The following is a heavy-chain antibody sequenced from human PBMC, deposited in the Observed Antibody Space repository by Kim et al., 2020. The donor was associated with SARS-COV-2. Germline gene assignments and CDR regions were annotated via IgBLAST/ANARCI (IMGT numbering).Heavy chain of an antibody. CDR2: ISGDGGGT. CDR3: AEDRRDGYNDDYYGMDV. J-gene: IGHJ6*02. Sequence: GGSLRLSCAASGFTFGSYAMHWVRQAPGKGLEWVSLISGDGGGTNYADSVKGRFTISRDNSKNSLYLQMNSLRTEDTALYYCAEDRRDGYNDDYYGMDVWGQGTPVTVSS. CDR1: GFTFGSYA. V-gene: IGHV3-43*02. D-gene: IGHD5-12*01.